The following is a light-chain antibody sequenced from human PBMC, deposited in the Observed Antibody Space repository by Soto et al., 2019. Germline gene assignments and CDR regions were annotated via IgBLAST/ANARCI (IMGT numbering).Light chain of an antibody. CDR1: SSNIGAGYD. Sequence: QAVVTQPPSVSGAPGQRVTISCTGSSSNIGAGYDVHWYQQLPGTAPKLLIYGNNNRPSGVPDRFSGSKSGTSASLAITGLHAAEEADYYCQSYDSSLSGAVFGGGTKVTVL. J-gene: IGLJ2*01. CDR3: QSYDSSLSGAV. V-gene: IGLV1-40*01. CDR2: GNN.